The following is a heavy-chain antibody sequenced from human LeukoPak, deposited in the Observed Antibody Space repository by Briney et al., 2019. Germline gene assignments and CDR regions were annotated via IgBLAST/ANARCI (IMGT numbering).Heavy chain of an antibody. CDR1: GFTFSNYW. CDR2: IKQDRSEK. V-gene: IGHV3-7*01. Sequence: GGSLRLSCAASGFTFSNYWMSWVRQAPGKGLEWVANIKQDRSEKYYVDSVKGRFTISRDNAKNTLYVQINSLRAEDTAVYYCARESSDWFSDAFDIWGQGTVVTVSS. CDR3: ARESSDWFSDAFDI. J-gene: IGHJ3*02. D-gene: IGHD6-19*01.